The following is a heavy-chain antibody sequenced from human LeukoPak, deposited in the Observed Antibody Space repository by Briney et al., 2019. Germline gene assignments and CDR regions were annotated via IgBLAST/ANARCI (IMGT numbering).Heavy chain of an antibody. CDR2: IYYSGST. CDR1: GGSISSYY. J-gene: IGHJ4*02. Sequence: PSETLSLTCTVSGGSISSYYWSWIRQPPGKGLEWIGYIYYSGSTNYNPSLKSRVTISVDTSKNQFSLKLSSVTAADTAVYYCARVLLWFGQYYFDYWGRGTLVTVSS. V-gene: IGHV4-59*01. D-gene: IGHD3-10*01. CDR3: ARVLLWFGQYYFDY.